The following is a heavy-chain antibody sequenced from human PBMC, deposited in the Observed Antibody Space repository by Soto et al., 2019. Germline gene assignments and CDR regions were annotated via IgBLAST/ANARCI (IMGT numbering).Heavy chain of an antibody. J-gene: IGHJ5*02. CDR1: GYTFTSYD. CDR3: AIGGRLTMKPDDP. D-gene: IGHD3-22*01. Sequence: QVQLVQSGAEVKKPGASVKVSCKASGYTFTSYDINWVRQATGQGLEWMGWMNSNSGKTGYSQKFQGRVTMTRNNPIRTSYMQIRSVRAEDTAVYYCAIGGRLTMKPDDPWGQGTLVTVSS. V-gene: IGHV1-8*01. CDR2: MNSNSGKT.